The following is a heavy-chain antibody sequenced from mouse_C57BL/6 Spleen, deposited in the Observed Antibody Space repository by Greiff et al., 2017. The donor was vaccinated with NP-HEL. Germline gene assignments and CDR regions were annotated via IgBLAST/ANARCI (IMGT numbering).Heavy chain of an antibody. V-gene: IGHV14-3*01. Sequence: VQLQQSVAELVRPGASVKLSCTASGFNIKNTYMHWVKQRPEQGLEWIGRIDPANGNTKYAPKFQGTAPITADTSPNPAYLQLSSLTSEDTAIYYCARAIPLMITTRQYYFDYWGQGTTLTVSS. CDR1: GFNIKNTY. D-gene: IGHD2-4*01. CDR2: IDPANGNT. J-gene: IGHJ2*01. CDR3: ARAIPLMITTRQYYFDY.